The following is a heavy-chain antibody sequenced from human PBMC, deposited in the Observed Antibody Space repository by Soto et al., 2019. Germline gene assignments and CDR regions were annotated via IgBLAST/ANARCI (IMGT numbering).Heavy chain of an antibody. J-gene: IGHJ6*02. D-gene: IGHD4-17*01. CDR2: LIPSFDTV. CDR3: ARGFIGGTVSSYYYYGMDV. CDR1: GGTFSSYA. V-gene: IGHV1-69*13. Sequence: ASVKVSCKASGGTFSSYALSWVRQAPGQGLEWMGGLIPSFDTVNHAQKFQGRVTITADESSSTAYMELSSLRSDDTAVYYCARGFIGGTVSSYYYYGMDVWGQGTTVTVSS.